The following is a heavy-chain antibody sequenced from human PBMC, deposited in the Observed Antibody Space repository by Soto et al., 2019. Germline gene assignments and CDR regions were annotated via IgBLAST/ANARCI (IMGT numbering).Heavy chain of an antibody. D-gene: IGHD3-9*01. CDR1: GFTFDDYG. CDR2: ISWNSGSI. CDR3: AKSNYDILTGYSYFDY. J-gene: IGHJ4*02. Sequence: GGSLRLSCAASGFTFDDYGMHWVRQAPGKGLEWVSGISWNSGSIGYADSVKGRFTISRDNAKNSLYLQMNSLRAEDTALYYCAKSNYDILTGYSYFDYWGQGTLVTVSS. V-gene: IGHV3-9*01.